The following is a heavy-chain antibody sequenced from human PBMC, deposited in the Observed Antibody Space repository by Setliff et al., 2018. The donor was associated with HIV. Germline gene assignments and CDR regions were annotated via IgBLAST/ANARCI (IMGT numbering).Heavy chain of an antibody. CDR1: GFIFSNYW. J-gene: IGHJ5*02. Sequence: GGSLRLSCGTSGFIFSNYWMNWVRQAPGKGLEYVSAISSNGGSTYYANSVKGRFTISRDNSKNTLYLQMGSLRAEDMAVYYCARARKGDWNLSYWFDPWGQGTLVTVSS. CDR3: ARARKGDWNLSYWFDP. CDR2: ISSNGGST. V-gene: IGHV3-64*01. D-gene: IGHD1-1*01.